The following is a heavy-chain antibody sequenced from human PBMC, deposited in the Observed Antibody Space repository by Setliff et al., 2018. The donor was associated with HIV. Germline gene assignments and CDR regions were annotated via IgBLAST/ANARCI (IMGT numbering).Heavy chain of an antibody. J-gene: IGHJ4*02. CDR1: GGSISEYY. CDR3: ARQGFVPLGVHQFDS. D-gene: IGHD3-16*01. CDR2: MYYTESP. V-gene: IGHV4-39*01. Sequence: PSETLSLTCTVSGGSISEYYWGWIRQAPGKGLEWIGSMYYTESPYYNPSFINRVTISIDTSKNQFSLSLRSVTAADSAVYYCARQGFVPLGVHQFDSWGQGTLVTVSS.